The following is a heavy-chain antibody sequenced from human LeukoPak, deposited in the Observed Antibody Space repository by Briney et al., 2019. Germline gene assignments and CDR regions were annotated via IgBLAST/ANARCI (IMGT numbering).Heavy chain of an antibody. D-gene: IGHD6-13*01. CDR3: ARDYGIAAAGTGFDY. CDR2: ISSSSSTI. Sequence: GGSLRLSCAASGFTFSSYSMNWVRQAPGKGLEWVSYISSSSSTIYYADSVKGRFTISRDNAKNSLYLQMNSLRAEDTAVYYCARDYGIAAAGTGFDYWGQGTLVTVSS. J-gene: IGHJ4*02. V-gene: IGHV3-48*01. CDR1: GFTFSSYS.